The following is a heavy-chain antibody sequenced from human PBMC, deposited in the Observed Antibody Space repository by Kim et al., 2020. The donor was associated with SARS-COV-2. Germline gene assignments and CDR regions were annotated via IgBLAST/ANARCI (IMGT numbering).Heavy chain of an antibody. CDR1: GGSISSSSYY. J-gene: IGHJ5*02. V-gene: IGHV4-39*01. CDR2: IYYSGST. D-gene: IGHD6-13*01. CDR3: ARRRIAAAGVTGNWFDP. Sequence: SETLSLTCIVSGGSISSSSYYWGWIRQPPGKGLEWIGSIYYSGSTYYNPSLKSRVTISVDTSKNQFSLKLSSVTAADTAVYYCARRRIAAAGVTGNWFDPCGQGTLVTVSS.